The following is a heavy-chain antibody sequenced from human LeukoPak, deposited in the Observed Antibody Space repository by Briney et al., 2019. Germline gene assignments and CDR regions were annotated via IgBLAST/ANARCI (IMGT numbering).Heavy chain of an antibody. CDR2: IWYDGSNK. V-gene: IGHV3-33*01. D-gene: IGHD6-13*01. CDR1: GFTFSSYG. J-gene: IGHJ4*02. CDR3: ARDSTRSSADTYY. Sequence: GGSLRLSCAASGFTFSSYGMHWVRQAPGKGLEWVAVIWYDGSNKYYADSVKGRFTISRDNSKNTLYLQMNSLRAEDTAVYYCARDSTRSSADTYYWGQGTLVTVSS.